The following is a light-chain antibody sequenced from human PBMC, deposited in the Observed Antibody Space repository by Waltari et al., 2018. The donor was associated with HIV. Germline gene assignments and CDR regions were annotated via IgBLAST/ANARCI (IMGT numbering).Light chain of an antibody. CDR1: STCVGGYHS. CDR3: CSYGGTYNV. V-gene: IGLV2-11*01. CDR2: EVS. Sequence: QSALTQPRSASGPPGQPVPISCTGTSTCVGGYHSVSWYQQHPGKAPKLLIYEVSTWPSGVPDRFSGSKSGNTASLTISGLRADDEADYYCCSYGGTYNVFGTGTKVTIL. J-gene: IGLJ1*01.